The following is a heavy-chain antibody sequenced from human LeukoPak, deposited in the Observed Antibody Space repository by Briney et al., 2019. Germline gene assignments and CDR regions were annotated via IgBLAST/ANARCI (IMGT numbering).Heavy chain of an antibody. CDR3: ARVADWNYVLDY. Sequence: SETLSLTCAVYGGSFRGYYWTWIRQIPGKGLEWVGEINHSGRSNYNPSLKSRVTISVDTSKNQFSLKLSSVTAADTAVYYCARVADWNYVLDYWGQGTLVTVSS. V-gene: IGHV4-34*01. D-gene: IGHD1-7*01. CDR2: INHSGRS. CDR1: GGSFRGYY. J-gene: IGHJ4*02.